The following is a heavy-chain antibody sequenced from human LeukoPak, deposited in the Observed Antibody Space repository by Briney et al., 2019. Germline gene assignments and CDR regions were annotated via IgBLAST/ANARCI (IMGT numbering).Heavy chain of an antibody. CDR1: GFTFSSYS. J-gene: IGHJ6*02. CDR3: ARGHYTGYSSSWYATPNGHQSQSWVIGMDV. Sequence: PGGSLRLSCAASGFTFSSYSMNWVRQAPGKGLEWVSSISSSSSYIYYADSVKGRFTISRDNAKNSLYLQMNSLRAEDTAVYYCARGHYTGYSSSWYATPNGHQSQSWVIGMDVWGQGTTVTVSS. CDR2: ISSSSSYI. V-gene: IGHV3-21*01. D-gene: IGHD6-13*01.